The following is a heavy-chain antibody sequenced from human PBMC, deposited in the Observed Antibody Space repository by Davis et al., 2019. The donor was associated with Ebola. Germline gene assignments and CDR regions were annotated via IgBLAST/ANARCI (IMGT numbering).Heavy chain of an antibody. CDR2: ISYDGNQK. D-gene: IGHD3-10*01. J-gene: IGHJ6*02. CDR3: AKAGGSGFSYSGMDV. Sequence: PGGSLRLSCTASGFTFDNYAMHWVRQAPGKGLEWVAVISYDGNQKYSADAVKGRFTISRDNSKNTLFLEMNTLRAEDTAVYYCAKAGGSGFSYSGMDVWGQGTTVTVSS. CDR1: GFTFDNYA. V-gene: IGHV3-30*18.